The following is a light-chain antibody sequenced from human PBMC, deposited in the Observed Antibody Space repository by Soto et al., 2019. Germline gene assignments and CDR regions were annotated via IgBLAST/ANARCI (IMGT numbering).Light chain of an antibody. J-gene: IGKJ4*01. Sequence: DIQMTQSPSPLSASVGDRVTITCRASQSIGRYLNWYQQRPGKAPKLLIYAAFNLQRGVPSRFSGSGSGTDFTLTISSLQPEDFATYSCQQSYSTPFTIGGGTKVEI. CDR3: QQSYSTPFT. CDR1: QSIGRY. V-gene: IGKV1-39*01. CDR2: AAF.